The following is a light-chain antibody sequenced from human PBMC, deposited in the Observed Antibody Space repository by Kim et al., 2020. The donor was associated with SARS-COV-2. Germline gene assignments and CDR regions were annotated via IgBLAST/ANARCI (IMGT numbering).Light chain of an antibody. CDR3: SSYTGTNFFV. CDR1: RRAVRFSLY. Sequence: GPSSPISSTRIRRAVRFSLYLSSYQHRPAKAPHPLIYAVTKRPSGGPDRFSCSQSGTADSLTVSGHQAEDEADYYCSSYTGTNFFVFGTGTKLTVL. J-gene: IGLJ2*01. V-gene: IGLV2-8*01. CDR2: AVT.